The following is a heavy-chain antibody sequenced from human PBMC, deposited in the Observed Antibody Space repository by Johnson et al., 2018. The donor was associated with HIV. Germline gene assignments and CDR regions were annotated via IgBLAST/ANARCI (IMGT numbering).Heavy chain of an antibody. J-gene: IGHJ3*02. CDR2: IWYDGSNN. CDR1: GFNFKDYY. V-gene: IGHV3-33*08. D-gene: IGHD3-10*01. Sequence: QVQLVESGGGLVQPGGSLRLSCAASGFNFKDYYLNWVRQAPGKGLEWVAVIWYDGSNNYYADSVKGRFTISKDNSRNTLFLHMNSLRADDTAVYYCAIGRGEFPRHAFDIWGQGTMVTVSS. CDR3: AIGRGEFPRHAFDI.